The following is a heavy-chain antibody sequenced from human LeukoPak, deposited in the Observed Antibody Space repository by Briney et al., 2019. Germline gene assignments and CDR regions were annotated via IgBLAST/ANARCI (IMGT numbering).Heavy chain of an antibody. Sequence: SETLSLTCAVSGGSISSSNWWSWVRQPPGKGLEWIGEIYHSGSTNYNPSLKSRVTISVDKSKNQFSLKLSSVTAADTALYYCVKDDSPTYYYAAGLPLENWGQGTLVTVSS. V-gene: IGHV4-4*02. CDR2: IYHSGST. CDR3: VKDDSPTYYYAAGLPLEN. J-gene: IGHJ4*02. CDR1: GGSISSSNW. D-gene: IGHD3-10*01.